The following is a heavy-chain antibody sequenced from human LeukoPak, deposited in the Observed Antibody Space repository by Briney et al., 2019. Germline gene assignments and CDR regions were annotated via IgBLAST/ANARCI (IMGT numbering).Heavy chain of an antibody. CDR1: GFTFSDYY. D-gene: IGHD2-15*01. CDR3: ARGLVVVAAVYWFDP. V-gene: IGHV3-66*01. CDR2: IYSGGST. Sequence: PGGSLRLSCAASGFTFSDYYMSWVRQAPGKGLEWVSVIYSGGSTYYADSVKGRFTISRDNSKNTLYLQMNSLRAEDTAVYYCARGLVVVAAVYWFDPWGQGTLVTVSS. J-gene: IGHJ5*02.